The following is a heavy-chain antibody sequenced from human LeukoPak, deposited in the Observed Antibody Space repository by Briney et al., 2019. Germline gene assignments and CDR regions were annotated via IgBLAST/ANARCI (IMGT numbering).Heavy chain of an antibody. Sequence: GGSLRLSCAASGFTFSTAWMSWVRQAPGKGLEWVGRFKSNTDGGTTDYAAPVKGRFTISRDDSKNTLYLQMNSLKTEDTAVYYCTTVVSLRGNDAFDIWGQGTMVTVSS. V-gene: IGHV3-15*01. J-gene: IGHJ3*02. CDR1: GFTFSTAW. D-gene: IGHD4-23*01. CDR2: FKSNTDGGTT. CDR3: TTVVSLRGNDAFDI.